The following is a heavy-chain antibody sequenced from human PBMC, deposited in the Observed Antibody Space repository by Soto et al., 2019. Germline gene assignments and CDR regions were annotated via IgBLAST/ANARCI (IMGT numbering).Heavy chain of an antibody. V-gene: IGHV3-11*05. J-gene: IGHJ6*02. CDR1: GFTFRDYY. Sequence: QVQLVESGGGLVRPGGSLRLSCEASGFTFRDYYMTWFRQAPGKGLEWLSYIDSSTKYTYYADSVKGRFTISRDNAKNSLYLQTNSLSADDAGLNCGAGANCYSMAVWGQGPRVTVSS. CDR2: IDSSTKYT. CDR3: AGANCYSMAV.